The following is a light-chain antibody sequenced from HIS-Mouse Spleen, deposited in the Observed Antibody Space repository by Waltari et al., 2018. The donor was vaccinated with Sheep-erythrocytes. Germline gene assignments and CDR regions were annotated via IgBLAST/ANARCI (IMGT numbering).Light chain of an antibody. CDR3: SSYTSSSTWV. CDR2: EVS. V-gene: IGLV2-14*01. Sequence: QSALTQPASVSGSPGQSITISCTGPSSDVVGYNYVSWYQQHPGKAPKLMIYEVSNRPSGVSNRFSGSKSGNTASLTISGLQAEDEADYYCSSYTSSSTWVFGGGTKLTVL. J-gene: IGLJ3*02. CDR1: SSDVVGYNY.